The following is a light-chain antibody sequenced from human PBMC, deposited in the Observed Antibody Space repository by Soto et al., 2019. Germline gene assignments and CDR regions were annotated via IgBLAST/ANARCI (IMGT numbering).Light chain of an antibody. CDR1: QSISSY. Sequence: DLQMTQSPSSLSASVGDRVTITCRASQSISSYLNWYQQKPGKAPKLLIYAASSLQSGVPSRFDGSGSGTDFTLTISSLQPEDFATYYCQQSYSTPRTFGQGTKLEIK. CDR3: QQSYSTPRT. V-gene: IGKV1-39*01. CDR2: AAS. J-gene: IGKJ2*01.